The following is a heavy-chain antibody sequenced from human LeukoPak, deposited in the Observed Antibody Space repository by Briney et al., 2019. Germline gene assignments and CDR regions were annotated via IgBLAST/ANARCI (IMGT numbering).Heavy chain of an antibody. D-gene: IGHD4-23*01. CDR3: AKAVRVPTLVY. J-gene: IGHJ4*02. V-gene: IGHV4-4*02. CDR1: GVSITSATW. CDR2: IYHSGST. Sequence: SSETLSLTCAVSGVSITSATWWSWVRQPPGKGLEWIGEIYHSGSTNYNPSLESRVTISLDKSQNQFSLKLSSMTAADTAVYYCAKAVRVPTLVYWGQGKLVTVST.